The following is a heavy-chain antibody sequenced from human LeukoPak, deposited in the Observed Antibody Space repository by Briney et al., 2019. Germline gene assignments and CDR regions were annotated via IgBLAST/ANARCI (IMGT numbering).Heavy chain of an antibody. J-gene: IGHJ6*02. CDR3: AKISGWYEGMDV. CDR1: GFTFSSYA. CDR2: ISGSGGST. D-gene: IGHD6-19*01. Sequence: GGSLRLSCAASGFTFSSYAMIWVRQAPGKGLEWVSAISGSGGSTYYADSVKGRFTISRDNSKNTLYLQMNSLRAEDTAVYYCAKISGWYEGMDVWGQGTTVTVSS. V-gene: IGHV3-23*01.